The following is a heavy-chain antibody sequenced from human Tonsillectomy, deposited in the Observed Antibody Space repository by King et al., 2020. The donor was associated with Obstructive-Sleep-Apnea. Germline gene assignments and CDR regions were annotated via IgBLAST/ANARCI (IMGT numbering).Heavy chain of an antibody. CDR1: GFTFSGYW. CDR3: TSLTETTTVAGMSVFDY. J-gene: IGHJ4*02. Sequence: VQLVESGGGLVQPGGSLRLSCGASGFTFSGYWMHWVRQAPGKGLVWVSRVKSDGSSTTYADYVKGGFTIARDNAKNTLYLQVNSLRDEDTAVYYGTSLTETTTVAGMSVFDYWGQGTLVTVSS. CDR2: VKSDGSST. D-gene: IGHD6-19*01. V-gene: IGHV3-74*01.